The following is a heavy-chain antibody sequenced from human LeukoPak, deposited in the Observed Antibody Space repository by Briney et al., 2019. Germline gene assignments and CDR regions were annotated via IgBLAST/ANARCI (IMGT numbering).Heavy chain of an antibody. CDR2: IYSGGST. CDR1: GFTVSNNY. V-gene: IGHV3-66*01. D-gene: IGHD1-26*01. Sequence: GGSLRLSCAASGFTVSNNYMTWVRQAPGKGLEWVSLIYSGGSTYYADSVKGRFTISRDNSKNTLYLQMNSLRAEDTAVYYCAKGNSGSYFAFDIWGQGTMVTVSS. J-gene: IGHJ3*02. CDR3: AKGNSGSYFAFDI.